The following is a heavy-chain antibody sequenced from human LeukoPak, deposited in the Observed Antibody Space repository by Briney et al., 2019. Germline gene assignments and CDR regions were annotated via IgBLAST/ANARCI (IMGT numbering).Heavy chain of an antibody. J-gene: IGHJ4*02. V-gene: IGHV4-61*01. CDR3: ARGWAHDLAVAGLPFDY. CDR2: IYYSGST. D-gene: IGHD6-19*01. CDR1: GGSISSGSFY. Sequence: SETLSLTCTVSGGSISSGSFYWSWIRQPPGKGLEWIGYIYYSGSTNYNPSLKSRVTISVDTSKNQFSLKLSSVTAADTAVYYCARGWAHDLAVAGLPFDYWGQGTLVTVSS.